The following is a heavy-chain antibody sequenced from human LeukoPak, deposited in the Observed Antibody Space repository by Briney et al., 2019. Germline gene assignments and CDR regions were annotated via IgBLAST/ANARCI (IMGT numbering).Heavy chain of an antibody. D-gene: IGHD2-2*01. J-gene: IGHJ4*02. V-gene: IGHV3-43D*04. CDR3: AKSRVPAAIYDYFDY. CDR2: ISWDGGST. CDR1: GFTFDDYA. Sequence: GGSLRLSCAASGFTFDDYAMHWVRQAPGKGLEWVSLISWDGGSTYYADSVKGRFTISRDNSKNSLHLQMNSLRAEDTALYYCAKSRVPAAIYDYFDYWGQGTLVTASA.